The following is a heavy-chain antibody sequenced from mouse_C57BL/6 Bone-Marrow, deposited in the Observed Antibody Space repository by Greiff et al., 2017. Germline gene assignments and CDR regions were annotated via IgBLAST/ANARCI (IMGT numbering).Heavy chain of an antibody. D-gene: IGHD1-3*01. J-gene: IGHJ2*01. CDR2: INPYNGGT. Sequence: EVQLQQSGPVLVKPGASVKMSCKASGYTFTDYYMNWVKQSHGKSLEWIGVINPYNGGTSYNQKFKGKATLTVDKSSSTAYMELNSLTSEDSAVYYCARASKGYVDYWGQGTTLTVSS. CDR1: GYTFTDYY. CDR3: ARASKGYVDY. V-gene: IGHV1-19*01.